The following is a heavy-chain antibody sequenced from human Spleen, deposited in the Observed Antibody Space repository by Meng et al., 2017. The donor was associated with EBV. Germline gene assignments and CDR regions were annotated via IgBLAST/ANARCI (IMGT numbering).Heavy chain of an antibody. CDR1: GDTFGYYT. J-gene: IGHJ5*02. V-gene: IGHV1-69*01. Sequence: QVQLVPAGSELRKPGASVKVSCKVSGDTFGYYTISWVRQAPGQGPEWMGGIIPIYGTTSYAQKFQGRVMISADESTTTAYMEMRSLTLDDTAVYYCARESPDRSTDPWGQGTLVTVSS. CDR3: ARESPDRSTDP. CDR2: IIPIYGTT.